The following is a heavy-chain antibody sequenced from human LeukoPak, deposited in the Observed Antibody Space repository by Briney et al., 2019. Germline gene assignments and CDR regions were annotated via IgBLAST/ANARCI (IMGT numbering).Heavy chain of an antibody. V-gene: IGHV3-11*06. Sequence: GGSLRRSCAASRISFSDFYMSWIRQAPGKGLEWVSSISSSSSYIYYADSVKGRFTISRDKAKNSLYLQMNSLRAEDTAIYYCAREGMVATFDYWGQGTLVTVSS. CDR2: ISSSSSYI. CDR1: RISFSDFY. D-gene: IGHD5-12*01. J-gene: IGHJ4*02. CDR3: AREGMVATFDY.